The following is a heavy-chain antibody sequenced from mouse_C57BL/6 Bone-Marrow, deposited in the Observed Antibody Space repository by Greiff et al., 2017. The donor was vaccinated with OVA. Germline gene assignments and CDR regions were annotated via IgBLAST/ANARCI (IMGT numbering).Heavy chain of an antibody. V-gene: IGHV1-81*01. CDR3: ARKHYGNYLYYFDY. D-gene: IGHD2-1*01. Sequence: VQLQQSGAELARPGASVKLSCKASGYTFTSYGISWVKQRTGQGLEWIGEIYPRSGNTYYNEKFKGKATLTADKSSSTAYMELRSLTSEDSAVYFCARKHYGNYLYYFDYWGQGTTLTVSS. CDR2: IYPRSGNT. CDR1: GYTFTSYG. J-gene: IGHJ2*01.